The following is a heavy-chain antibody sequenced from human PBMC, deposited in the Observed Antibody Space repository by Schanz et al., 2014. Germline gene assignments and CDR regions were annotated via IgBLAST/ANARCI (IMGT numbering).Heavy chain of an antibody. V-gene: IGHV3-15*01. CDR1: GFTFSDSW. CDR2: FKSNVDGGTT. Sequence: EVQLVESGGGFVQPGGSLRLSCAASGFTFSDSWMHWVRQAPGKGLEWVGRFKSNVDGGTTDYAAPVKGRFTISRDDSKNTLSLQMNSLKTEDTAVYYCTDGSARWGQGTLVTVSS. CDR3: TDGSAR. D-gene: IGHD3-22*01. J-gene: IGHJ4*02.